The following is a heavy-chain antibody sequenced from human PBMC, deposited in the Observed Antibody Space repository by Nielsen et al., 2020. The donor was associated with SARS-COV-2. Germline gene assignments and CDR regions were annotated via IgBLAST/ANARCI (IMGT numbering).Heavy chain of an antibody. Sequence: GESLKISCAASGFTFSSYGMHWVRQAPGKGLEWVAVIWYDGSNKYYADSVKGRFTISRDNSKNTLYLQMNSLRAEDTAVYYCARDLRLGDYDDYWGQGTLVTVSS. D-gene: IGHD3-16*01. CDR1: GFTFSSYG. J-gene: IGHJ4*02. V-gene: IGHV3-33*01. CDR2: IWYDGSNK. CDR3: ARDLRLGDYDDY.